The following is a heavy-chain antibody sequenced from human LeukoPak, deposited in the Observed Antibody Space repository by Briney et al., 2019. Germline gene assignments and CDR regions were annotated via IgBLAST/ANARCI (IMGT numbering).Heavy chain of an antibody. J-gene: IGHJ3*02. D-gene: IGHD6-13*01. CDR1: DFTFKTYP. V-gene: IGHV3-23*01. CDR3: AKDSRWPNDAFDI. CDR2: IRVSGDT. Sequence: PGGSLRLSCAVYDFTFKTYPMSWLRPAPGKGLEWVSAIRVSGDTYYAGSVKGRFTISRDNSKNTVYLQMNSLRADDTAVYYCAKDSRWPNDAFDIWGQGTLVTDSS.